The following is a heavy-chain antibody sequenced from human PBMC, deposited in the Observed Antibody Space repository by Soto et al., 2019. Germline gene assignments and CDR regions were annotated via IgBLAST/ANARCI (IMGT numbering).Heavy chain of an antibody. D-gene: IGHD4-17*01. CDR1: GGSFSSGGYS. V-gene: IGHV4-30-2*01. CDR3: ARAHYGDYGYGMDV. CDR2: IYHSGST. Sequence: QLQLQESGSGLVKPSQTLSLTCAVSGGSFSSGGYSWSWIRQPPGKGLEWIGYIYHSGSTYYNPSLKSRVTIAVDRSKNQFSLKLSSVTAADTSVYYCARAHYGDYGYGMDVWGQGTTVTVSS. J-gene: IGHJ6*02.